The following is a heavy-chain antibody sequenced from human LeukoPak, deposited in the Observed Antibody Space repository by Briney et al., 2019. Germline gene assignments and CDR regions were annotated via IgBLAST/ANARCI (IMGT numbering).Heavy chain of an antibody. D-gene: IGHD3-16*01. CDR3: ARMMDYYYYMDV. CDR2: MNPNSGNT. Sequence: ASVKVSCKASGYTFTSYDINWVRQATGQGLEWMGWMNPNSGNTGYAQKFQGRVAMTRNTSISTAYMELSSLRSEDTAVYYCARMMDYYYYMDVWAKGPRSPSP. CDR1: GYTFTSYD. J-gene: IGHJ6*03. V-gene: IGHV1-8*01.